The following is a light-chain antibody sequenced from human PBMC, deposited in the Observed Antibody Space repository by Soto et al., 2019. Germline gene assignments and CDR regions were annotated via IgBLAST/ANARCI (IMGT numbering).Light chain of an antibody. CDR1: QNITSW. CDR3: QQYNAYPWT. V-gene: IGKV1-5*01. CDR2: DAS. J-gene: IGKJ1*01. Sequence: DIQMTQSPSTLSASVGDRVTITCRASQNITSWLAWYQQKPWKAPKLLICDASTLESGVPSRYSGSGSGTEFSLTISSLQPDDFATYYCQQYNAYPWTFGRGTEVEIK.